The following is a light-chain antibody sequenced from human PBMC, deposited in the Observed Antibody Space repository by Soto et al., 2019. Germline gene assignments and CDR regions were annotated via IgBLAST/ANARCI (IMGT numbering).Light chain of an antibody. CDR2: FGS. CDR3: MQALQSLT. V-gene: IGKV2-28*01. Sequence: DVEMTQSPLSLPVSLGQPASLSCRSSQSLLYNNTYNYLDWYVQKPGQSPQLLIYFGSNRAPGVPDRFSGSGSGTYFTLKINRVEAEDVGTYYCMQALQSLTVGQGTRLEIK. J-gene: IGKJ5*01. CDR1: QSLLYNNTYNY.